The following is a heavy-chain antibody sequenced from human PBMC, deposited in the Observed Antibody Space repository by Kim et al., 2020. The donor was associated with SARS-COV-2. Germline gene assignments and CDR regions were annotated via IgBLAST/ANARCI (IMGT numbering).Heavy chain of an antibody. J-gene: IGHJ3*02. Sequence: GGSLRLSCAASGFTFSSYSMNWVRQAPGKGLEWVSSISSSSSYIYYADSVKGRFTISRDNAKNSLYLQMNSLRAEDTAVYYCARTFGELLSTDAFDIWGQGTMVTVSS. CDR3: ARTFGELLSTDAFDI. D-gene: IGHD3-10*01. V-gene: IGHV3-21*01. CDR2: ISSSSSYI. CDR1: GFTFSSYS.